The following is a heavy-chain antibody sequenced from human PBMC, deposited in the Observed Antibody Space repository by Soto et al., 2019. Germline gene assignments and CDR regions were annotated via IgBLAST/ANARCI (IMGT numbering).Heavy chain of an antibody. Sequence: EVPLVESGGGLVQPGGSLRLSCAASGFTFSSYWMHWVRQAPGKGLVWVSRINSDGSSTSYADSVKGRFTISRDNAKNALYLQMNSLRAEDTAVYYCARDHVVSRNWFDPWGQGTLVTVSS. D-gene: IGHD2-21*01. CDR3: ARDHVVSRNWFDP. CDR2: INSDGSST. CDR1: GFTFSSYW. V-gene: IGHV3-74*01. J-gene: IGHJ5*02.